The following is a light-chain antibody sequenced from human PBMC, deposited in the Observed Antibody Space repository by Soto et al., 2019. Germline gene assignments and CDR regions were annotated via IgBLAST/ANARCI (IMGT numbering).Light chain of an antibody. J-gene: IGLJ2*01. Sequence: QSALTQPASVSGSPGQSITISCTGTSSDVGSYDLVSWYRQHPGKAPKLMIYEVSKRPSGFSNRFSGSKSGNTASLTISGLQAEDESEYYCCSYAGGSTYVVFGGGTKLTVL. CDR2: EVS. V-gene: IGLV2-23*02. CDR3: CSYAGGSTYVV. CDR1: SSDVGSYDL.